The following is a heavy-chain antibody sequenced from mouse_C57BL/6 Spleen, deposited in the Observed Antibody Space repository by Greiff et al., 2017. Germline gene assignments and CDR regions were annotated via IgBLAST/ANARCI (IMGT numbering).Heavy chain of an antibody. CDR3: ARSGDGSYAMDY. Sequence: QVQLQQPGAELVKPGASVKLSCKASGYTFTSYWMHWVKQRPGQGLEWIGMIHPNSGSTNYNAKFKSKATLTVDKSSSTAYMQLSSLTSEDSAVYYGARSGDGSYAMDYWGQGTSVTVSS. CDR2: IHPNSGST. CDR1: GYTFTSYW. J-gene: IGHJ4*01. V-gene: IGHV1-64*01. D-gene: IGHD2-3*01.